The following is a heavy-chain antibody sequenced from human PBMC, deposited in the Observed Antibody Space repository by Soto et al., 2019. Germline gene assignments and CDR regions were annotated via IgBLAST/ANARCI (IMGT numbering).Heavy chain of an antibody. CDR2: IYYSGST. CDR1: GGSISSYY. D-gene: IGHD2-2*01. J-gene: IGHJ6*04. CDR3: ARHAYCASNTCYYYYGLDV. V-gene: IGHV4-59*08. Sequence: SETLSLTCTVSGGSISSYYWSWIRQPPGKGLEWIGYIYYSGSTNYNPSLKSRVTISVDTSKNQFSLKLSSVTAADTAMYYCARHAYCASNTCYYYYGLDVWGKGTTVTVSS.